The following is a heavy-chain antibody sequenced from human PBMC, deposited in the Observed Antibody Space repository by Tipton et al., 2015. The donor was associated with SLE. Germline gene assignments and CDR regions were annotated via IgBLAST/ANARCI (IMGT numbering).Heavy chain of an antibody. J-gene: IGHJ5*01. CDR1: GGSIGSFY. CDR2: IDYTANP. D-gene: IGHD7-27*01. Sequence: TLSLTCTVSGGSIGSFYWSWIRQPPGKGLEWIGNIDYTANPNYSPSLKSRVTISIDTSTNHFSLKLRSVTAADTAVYYCARGAYDWGSYFVDSWGQGTLVSVSS. CDR3: ARGAYDWGSYFVDS. V-gene: IGHV4-59*01.